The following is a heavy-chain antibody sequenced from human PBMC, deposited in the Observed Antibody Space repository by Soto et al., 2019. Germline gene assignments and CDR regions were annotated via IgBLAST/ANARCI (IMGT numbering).Heavy chain of an antibody. CDR1: GDSIRSDNW. CDR3: ARFPVYGENAFDI. D-gene: IGHD2-8*01. Sequence: QVHLQESGPGLVKPSGTLSLTCGVSGDSIRSDNWWTWVRQPPGKGLEWIGDIYHSGGTNYNPSLMSRVTISVDKSKNQFSLKLTSVTAADTAVYYCARFPVYGENAFDIWGQGTMVTVSS. V-gene: IGHV4-4*02. J-gene: IGHJ3*02. CDR2: IYHSGGT.